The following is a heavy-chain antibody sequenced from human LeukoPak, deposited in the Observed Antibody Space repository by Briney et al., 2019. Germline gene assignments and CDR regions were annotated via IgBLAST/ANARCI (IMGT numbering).Heavy chain of an antibody. CDR2: IQYDGSKK. V-gene: IGHV3-30*02. D-gene: IGHD3-3*01. CDR1: GFTFSSYW. J-gene: IGHJ4*02. CDR3: ASEIIFGSFDY. Sequence: QSGGSLRLSCAASGFTFSSYWMSWARQAPGKGLEWVTFIQYDGSKKYYADSVKGRFTISRDNSKNTLYLQMNSLRAEDTAVYYCASEIIFGSFDYWGQGTLVTVSS.